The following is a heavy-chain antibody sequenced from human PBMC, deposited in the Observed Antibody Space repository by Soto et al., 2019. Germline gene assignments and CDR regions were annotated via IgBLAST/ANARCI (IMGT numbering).Heavy chain of an antibody. CDR3: ARDLSVWGSYRYTYHGAFNY. CDR1: GSTFSRYW. Sequence: LRLSCAASGSTFSRYWMCWVRQAPGKGLEWVANIKQDGDEKYYVDSVKGRFTISRDNAKNSLYLQMNSLRAEDTAVDYCARDLSVWGSYRYTYHGAFNYWGQGTLVTVSS. V-gene: IGHV3-7*01. J-gene: IGHJ4*01. D-gene: IGHD3-16*02. CDR2: IKQDGDEK.